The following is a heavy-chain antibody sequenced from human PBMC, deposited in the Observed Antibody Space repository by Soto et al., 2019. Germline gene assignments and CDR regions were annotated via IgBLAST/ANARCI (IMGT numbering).Heavy chain of an antibody. CDR1: GFTFKSYA. Sequence: VQLLESGGGLEQAGGSLRVSCAASGFTFKSYAMTWVRQAPGKGLEWVSSVSGSGGGTYYADSVKGRFTISRDNPKNTVYLQMNSLRAEDTAVYYCARGGYCTTITCYANFFYMDVWGKGTSVIVSS. J-gene: IGHJ6*03. CDR3: ARGGYCTTITCYANFFYMDV. V-gene: IGHV3-23*01. D-gene: IGHD2-2*01. CDR2: VSGSGGGT.